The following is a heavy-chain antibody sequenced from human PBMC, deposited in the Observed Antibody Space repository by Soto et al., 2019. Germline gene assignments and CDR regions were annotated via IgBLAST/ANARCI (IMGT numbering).Heavy chain of an antibody. CDR2: IIPIFGTA. Sequence: GASVKVSCKASGGTFSSYAISWVRQAPGQGLEWMGGIIPIFGTANYAQKFQGRVTITADESTSTAYMELSSLRSEDTAVYYCARDPGDGPQFEAFDIWGQGTMATVSS. CDR1: GGTFSSYA. V-gene: IGHV1-69*13. J-gene: IGHJ3*02. CDR3: ARDPGDGPQFEAFDI. D-gene: IGHD1-26*01.